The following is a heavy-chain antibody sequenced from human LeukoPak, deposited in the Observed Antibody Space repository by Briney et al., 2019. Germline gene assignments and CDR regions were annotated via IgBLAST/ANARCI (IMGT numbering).Heavy chain of an antibody. Sequence: GGSLRLSCAASGFTFSSYAMSWVRQAPGKGLEWVSAISGSGGSTYYADSVKGRFTISRDNSKNTLYLQMNSLRAEDTAVYYCAKEVAGSGSYPEGFDYWGQETLVTVSS. CDR3: AKEVAGSGSYPEGFDY. D-gene: IGHD3-10*01. CDR1: GFTFSSYA. J-gene: IGHJ4*02. CDR2: ISGSGGST. V-gene: IGHV3-23*01.